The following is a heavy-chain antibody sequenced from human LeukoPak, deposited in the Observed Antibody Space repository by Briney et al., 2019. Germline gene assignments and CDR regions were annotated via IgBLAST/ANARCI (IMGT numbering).Heavy chain of an antibody. D-gene: IGHD5-18*01. CDR3: ARDRREIKLWPREYYYYYMDV. CDR2: ITFTSSTI. Sequence: WGSLRLSCAASGFTFSSYSMTWVCQAPGKGLEWVSYITFTSSTIHYADSVKGRFTISRDNAKSSLYLQMNSLRAEDTAVYYCARDRREIKLWPREYYYYYMDVWGKGTTVTISS. J-gene: IGHJ6*03. V-gene: IGHV3-48*01. CDR1: GFTFSSYS.